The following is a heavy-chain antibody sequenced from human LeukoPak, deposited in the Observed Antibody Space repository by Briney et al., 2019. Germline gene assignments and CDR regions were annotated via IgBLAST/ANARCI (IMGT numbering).Heavy chain of an antibody. D-gene: IGHD6-19*01. J-gene: IGHJ4*02. V-gene: IGHV3-11*06. CDR1: GFTFSDYY. CDR2: ISSSSSYT. Sequence: PGGSLRLSCAASGFTFSDYYMSWIRQAPGKGLEWVSYISSSSSYTNYADSVKGRFTISRDNAKNSLYPQMNSLRAEDTAVYYCARRGSGWSYDYWGQGTLVTVSS. CDR3: ARRGSGWSYDY.